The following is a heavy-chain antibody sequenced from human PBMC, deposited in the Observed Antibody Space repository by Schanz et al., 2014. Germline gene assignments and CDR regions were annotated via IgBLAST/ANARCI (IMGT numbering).Heavy chain of an antibody. V-gene: IGHV3-30*03. J-gene: IGHJ4*02. Sequence: VQLVESGGGVVQPGRSLRLSCAASGFMFSSYGMHWVRQAPGKGLEWVGVISYDGSKKSYADSVKGRFTISRDNSKNTLYLQLNSQRPADKDVYYCGRGGLGEVPDFDYWGQGTLVTVSS. CDR1: GFMFSSYG. CDR2: ISYDGSKK. CDR3: GRGGLGEVPDFDY. D-gene: IGHD3-16*01.